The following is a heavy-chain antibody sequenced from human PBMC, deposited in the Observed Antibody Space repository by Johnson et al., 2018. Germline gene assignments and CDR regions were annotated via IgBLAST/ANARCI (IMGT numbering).Heavy chain of an antibody. CDR3: GGASLGSPFDI. CDR1: GGSISSSSYY. CDR2: IYYSGST. J-gene: IGHJ3*02. V-gene: IGHV4-39*07. D-gene: IGHD3-16*01. Sequence: QVQLQESGPGLVKPSETLSLTCTVSGGSISSSSYYWGWIRQPPGKGLEWIGRIYYSGSTFYNPSLKSRVTISVDTSKNHFSLNLISVTAPDTAVYYCGGASLGSPFDIWGQGTMVTVSS.